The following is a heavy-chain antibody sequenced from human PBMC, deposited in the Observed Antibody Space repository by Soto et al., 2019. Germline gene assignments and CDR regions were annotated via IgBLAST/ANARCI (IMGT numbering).Heavy chain of an antibody. CDR3: AKLGYCSGGTCYLDYYNGLDV. Sequence: EVQLLESGGGLVQPGGSLRLSCAASGFTFNRFAMTWVRQAPGKGLEWVSTIGASGDNTFYADSVKGRFTISRDNSWDTLFLQMNRLRAEDTALYYCAKLGYCSGGTCYLDYYNGLDVWGQGTTVTVSS. J-gene: IGHJ6*02. D-gene: IGHD2-15*01. CDR1: GFTFNRFA. V-gene: IGHV3-23*01. CDR2: IGASGDNT.